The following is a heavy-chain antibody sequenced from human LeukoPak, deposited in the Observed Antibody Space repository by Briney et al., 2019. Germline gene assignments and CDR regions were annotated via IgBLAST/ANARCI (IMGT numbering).Heavy chain of an antibody. J-gene: IGHJ4*02. D-gene: IGHD3-10*01. CDR2: IYSGGST. CDR3: ARVNSARGALDY. V-gene: IGHV3-53*01. CDR1: GFTFSSNY. Sequence: GGSLRLSCAASGFTFSSNYMSWVRQAPGKGLEWVSVIYSGGSTYYADSVKGRFTISRDNSKNTLYLQMNSLRAEDTHVYYCARVNSARGALDYWGQGTLVTVSS.